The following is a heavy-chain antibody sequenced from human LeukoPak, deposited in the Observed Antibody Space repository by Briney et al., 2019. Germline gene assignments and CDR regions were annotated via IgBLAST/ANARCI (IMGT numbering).Heavy chain of an antibody. J-gene: IGHJ4*02. D-gene: IGHD2-8*01. V-gene: IGHV4-38-2*01. CDR3: ARYCTSCTCILRGFDY. CDR2: IYHTGSA. Sequence: SETLSLTCSVSGYSFTSGHYWGWIRQPPGKGLEWIANIYHTGSAHYNPSLKSRVTISVDTSKNQFSLKLSSVTAADTAVYYCARYCTSCTCILRGFDYWGQGAQVTVSS. CDR1: GYSFTSGHY.